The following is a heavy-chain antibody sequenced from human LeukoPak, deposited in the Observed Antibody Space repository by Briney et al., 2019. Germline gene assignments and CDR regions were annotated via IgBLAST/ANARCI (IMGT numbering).Heavy chain of an antibody. CDR1: GGSVSSGSYY. V-gene: IGHV4-61*01. J-gene: IGHJ4*02. CDR3: ARVGAAPGSLDY. D-gene: IGHD6-13*01. CDR2: IYYSGST. Sequence: PSETLSLTCTVSGGSVSSGSYYWSWIRQPPGKGLEWIGYIYYSGSTNYNPSLKSRVTISVDTSKNQFSLKLSSVTAADTAVYYCARVGAAPGSLDYWGQGTLVTVSS.